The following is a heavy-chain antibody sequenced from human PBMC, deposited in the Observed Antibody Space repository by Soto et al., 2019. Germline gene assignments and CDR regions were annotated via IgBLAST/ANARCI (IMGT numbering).Heavy chain of an antibody. CDR2: IIPIFGTA. V-gene: IGHV1-69*13. CDR3: ARGGEELRLGELSPPAYFDY. D-gene: IGHD3-16*02. CDR1: GGTFSSYA. Sequence: ASVKVSCKASGGTFSSYAISWVRQAPGQGLEWMGGIIPIFGTANYAQKFQGRVTITADESTSTAYMELSSLRSEDTAVYYCARGGEELRLGELSPPAYFDYWGQGTLVTVSS. J-gene: IGHJ4*02.